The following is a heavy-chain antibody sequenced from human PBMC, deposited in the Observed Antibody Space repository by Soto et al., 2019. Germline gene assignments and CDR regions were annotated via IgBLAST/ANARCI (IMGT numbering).Heavy chain of an antibody. Sequence: SVKVSCKASGGTFSSYAISWVRQAPGQGLEWMGGIIPISDTTNYAQKFQGRVTITADESTSTAYMELSSLRSEDTAVYHCARSQGSSTSLEIYYYYYYGMDVWGQGTTVTVSS. CDR3: ARSQGSSTSLEIYYYYYYGMDV. D-gene: IGHD2-2*01. CDR2: IIPISDTT. CDR1: GGTFSSYA. V-gene: IGHV1-69*13. J-gene: IGHJ6*02.